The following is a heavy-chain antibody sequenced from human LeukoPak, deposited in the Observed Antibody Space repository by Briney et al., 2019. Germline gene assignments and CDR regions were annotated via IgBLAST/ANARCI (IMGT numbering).Heavy chain of an antibody. CDR3: ARTRHSSWYNWFDP. CDR1: GGSISSCGYF. D-gene: IGHD6-13*01. CDR2: IYYSGST. Sequence: SETLSLTCTVSGGSISSCGYFWSWIGPYPGKGLEWCRYIYYSGSTSYNPSLKSRLTISVDTSQNQFHLRLSSVTAADTAVYYCARTRHSSWYNWFDPWGQGTLVTVSS. V-gene: IGHV4-31*03. J-gene: IGHJ5*02.